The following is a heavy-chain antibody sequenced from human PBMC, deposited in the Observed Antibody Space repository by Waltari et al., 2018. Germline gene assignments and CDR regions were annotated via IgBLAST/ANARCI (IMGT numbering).Heavy chain of an antibody. V-gene: IGHV3-49*03. CDR1: GFTFGDYA. CDR3: TREDFDY. Sequence: EVQLVESGGGLVQPGRSLRLSCTASGFTFGDYAMSWFRQAPGNGLEWVGFSRSKAYGGTTEYAASVKGRFTISRDDSKSIAYLQMNSLKTEDTAVYYCTREDFDYWGQGTLVTVSS. J-gene: IGHJ4*02. CDR2: SRSKAYGGTT.